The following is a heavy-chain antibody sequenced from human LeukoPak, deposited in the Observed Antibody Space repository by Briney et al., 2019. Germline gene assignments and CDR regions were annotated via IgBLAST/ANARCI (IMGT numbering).Heavy chain of an antibody. Sequence: GGSLRLSCAASGFTFGHFWMSWVRQAPGKGLEWVAYIKKTGSETYYVDSVKGRFTITRDNTRSSLFLQMYSLRAEDTAVYFCAREDGYCSGGNCYSYFDSWGQGTLVTVSS. V-gene: IGHV3-7*01. J-gene: IGHJ4*02. CDR3: AREDGYCSGGNCYSYFDS. CDR2: IKKTGSET. D-gene: IGHD2-15*01. CDR1: GFTFGHFW.